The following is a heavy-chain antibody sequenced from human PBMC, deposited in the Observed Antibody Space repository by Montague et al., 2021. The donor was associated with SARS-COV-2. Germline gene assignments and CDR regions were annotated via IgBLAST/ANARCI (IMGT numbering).Heavy chain of an antibody. CDR2: IYYSGST. CDR3: AREGMGYSYAGLYYYYGMDV. D-gene: IGHD5-18*01. Sequence: SETLSLTCTVSGGSISSYYWSWIRQPPGKGLEWIGYIYYSGSTNYNPSLKSRVTISVDTSKNQFSLKLSSVTAADTAVYYCAREGMGYSYAGLYYYYGMDVWGQGTTVTVSS. J-gene: IGHJ6*02. V-gene: IGHV4-59*01. CDR1: GGSISSYY.